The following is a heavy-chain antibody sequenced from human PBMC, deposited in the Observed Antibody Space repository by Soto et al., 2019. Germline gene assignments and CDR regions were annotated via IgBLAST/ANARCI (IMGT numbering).Heavy chain of an antibody. J-gene: IGHJ6*02. V-gene: IGHV3-33*01. CDR1: GFTFISYG. D-gene: IGHD3-10*01. Sequence: GGSLRLSCAASGFTFISYGMHWVRQAPGKGLEWVAVIWYDGSNKYYADSVKGRFTISRDNSKNTLYLQMNSLRAEDTAVYYCARDRGGMDVWGQGTTVTVSS. CDR2: IWYDGSNK. CDR3: ARDRGGMDV.